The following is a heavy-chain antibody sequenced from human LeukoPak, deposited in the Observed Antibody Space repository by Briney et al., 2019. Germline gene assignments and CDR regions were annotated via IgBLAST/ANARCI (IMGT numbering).Heavy chain of an antibody. J-gene: IGHJ4*02. CDR2: TYYRSKWYH. CDR3: VRDGGTSVTTWFDY. D-gene: IGHD4-17*01. V-gene: IGHV6-1*01. Sequence: SQTLSLTCAISGDSVSSNSAAWNWIRQCPSRGLEWLGRTYYRSKWYHEYAVSVKSRITIDPDTSKNQFSLQLNSVTPEDSAVYYCVRDGGTSVTTWFDYWGQGTLVTVSS. CDR1: GDSVSSNSAA.